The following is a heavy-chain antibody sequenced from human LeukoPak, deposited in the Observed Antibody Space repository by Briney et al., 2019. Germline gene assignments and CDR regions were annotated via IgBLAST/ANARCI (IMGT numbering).Heavy chain of an antibody. CDR3: ARDGVTGRFPTYYDFWSGIFDY. J-gene: IGHJ4*02. CDR1: GYTFTSYG. D-gene: IGHD3-3*01. CDR2: ISAYYGNT. V-gene: IGHV1-18*01. Sequence: ASVTVSCKASGYTFTSYGISWVRQAPGQGLEWMGWISAYYGNTNYAQKLQGRVTMTTDTSTSTAYMELRSLRSDDTAVYYYARDGVTGRFPTYYDFWSGIFDYWGQGTLVTVSS.